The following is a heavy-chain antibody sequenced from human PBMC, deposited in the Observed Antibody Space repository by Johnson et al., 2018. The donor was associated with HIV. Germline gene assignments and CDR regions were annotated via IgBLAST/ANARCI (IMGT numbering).Heavy chain of an antibody. Sequence: QVQLVESGGGVVRPGGSLRVSCEASGFTFDDYAMSWVRQPPGKGLEWVAVISYDGSNKYYADSVKGRFTISRDNSKNSLYLQVNSLRAEDMTVYYCVRDHRSNSYYDYVWGSYRYFGGGGFDIWGQGTMVTVSS. V-gene: IGHV3-30*03. D-gene: IGHD3-16*02. CDR2: ISYDGSNK. CDR3: VRDHRSNSYYDYVWGSYRYFGGGGFDI. CDR1: GFTFDDYA. J-gene: IGHJ3*02.